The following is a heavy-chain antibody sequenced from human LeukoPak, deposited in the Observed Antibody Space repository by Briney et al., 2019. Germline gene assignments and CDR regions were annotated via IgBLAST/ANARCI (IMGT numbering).Heavy chain of an antibody. CDR3: ARGSSWYPY. V-gene: IGHV4-34*01. J-gene: IGHJ4*02. CDR1: AFTFSNAW. D-gene: IGHD6-13*01. CDR2: INHSGST. Sequence: AGGSLRLSCAASAFTFSNAWMSWVRQAPGKGLEWIGEINHSGSTNYNPSLKSRVTISVDTSKNRFSLKLSSVTAADTAVYYCARGSSWYPYWGQGTLVTVSS.